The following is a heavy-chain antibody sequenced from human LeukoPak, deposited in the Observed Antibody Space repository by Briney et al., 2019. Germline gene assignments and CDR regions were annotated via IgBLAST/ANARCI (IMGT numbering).Heavy chain of an antibody. J-gene: IGHJ6*02. CDR1: GGSISTYS. V-gene: IGHV4-4*07. CDR3: AREGPSYGMDV. Sequence: PSETLSLTCTVSGGSISTYSWSWIRQPAGKGLEWIGRLYTSGSTNYNPSLKSRLTMSVDTSKNQFSLKLSSVTAADTAVYYCAREGPSYGMDVWGQGTTVTVFS. CDR2: LYTSGST.